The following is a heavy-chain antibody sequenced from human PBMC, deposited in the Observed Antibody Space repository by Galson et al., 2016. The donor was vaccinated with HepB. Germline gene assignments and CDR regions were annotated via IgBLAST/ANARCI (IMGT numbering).Heavy chain of an antibody. CDR3: ARDSIVGFRERGETDV. V-gene: IGHV3-11*01. D-gene: IGHD3-10*01. Sequence: SLRLSCAASGFIFNDYHMAWIRQAPGRGPEWVSQIRDSGDFPYYADSVRGRFTISRDNAKNLIFLQMTSLRVEDTAIYYCARDSIVGFRERGETDVWGRGTTVIVSS. CDR1: GFIFNDYH. J-gene: IGHJ6*04. CDR2: IRDSGDFP.